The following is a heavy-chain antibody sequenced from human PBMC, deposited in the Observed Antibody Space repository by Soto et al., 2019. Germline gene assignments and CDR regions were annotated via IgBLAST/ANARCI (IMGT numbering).Heavy chain of an antibody. J-gene: IGHJ4*02. D-gene: IGHD6-19*01. Sequence: GASVKVSCKASGYTFTGSYLHWVRQAPGQGLEYMGWINPNSGVTNSAQKFQGRVTMTRDTSISTAYMELSSLRSDEKAFYYCARDRGSGWYSPLLLWGQATLVTVSA. CDR3: ARDRGSGWYSPLLL. CDR1: GYTFTGSY. CDR2: INPNSGVT. V-gene: IGHV1-2*02.